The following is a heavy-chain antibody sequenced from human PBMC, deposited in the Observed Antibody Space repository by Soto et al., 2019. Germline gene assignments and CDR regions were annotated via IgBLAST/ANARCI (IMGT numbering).Heavy chain of an antibody. D-gene: IGHD3-3*01. CDR3: AKSSRYDFWSGYHYYYYMDV. CDR2: ISYDGSNK. V-gene: IGHV3-30*18. Sequence: VGSHRLSSTASGFTCISYGMHWVRQATGKGLEWVAVISYDGSNKYYADSVKGRFTISRDNSKNTLYLQMNSLRAEDTAVYYCAKSSRYDFWSGYHYYYYMDVWGKGTTVTVSS. J-gene: IGHJ6*03. CDR1: GFTCISYG.